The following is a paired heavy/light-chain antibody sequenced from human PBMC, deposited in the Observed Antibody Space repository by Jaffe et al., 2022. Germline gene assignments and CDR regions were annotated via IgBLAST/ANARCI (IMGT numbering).Light chain of an antibody. CDR2: TAS. Sequence: DIQMTQSPSSLSASVGDRVTITCRASQGISNSLAWYQQKPGKAPNLLLYTASRLQSGVPSRFSGSGSGTDYTLTISSLQPEDFATYYCQQYYDTPGTFGQGTKVEIK. V-gene: IGKV1-NL1*01. CDR3: QQYYDTPGT. CDR1: QGISNS. J-gene: IGKJ1*01.
Heavy chain of an antibody. CDR3: ARLISLPNYYFDY. V-gene: IGHV4-39*01. CDR1: GGSISSGSYY. Sequence: HLQLQESGPGLVKPSETLSLTCTVSGGSISSGSYYWGWIRQPPGKGLEWIASIYYSGSTYYRPSLKSRVTISVDTSKNQFSLKLRSVTAADTAVYYCARLISLPNYYFDYWGQGTLVTVSS. CDR2: IYYSGST. J-gene: IGHJ4*02.